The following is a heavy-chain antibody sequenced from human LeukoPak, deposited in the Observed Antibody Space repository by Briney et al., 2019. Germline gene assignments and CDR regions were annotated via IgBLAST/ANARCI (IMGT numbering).Heavy chain of an antibody. CDR3: ARSRGDF. Sequence: GGSLRLSCAASGFTFSTYAVNWVRQAPGKGLEWLASVKGDGSATSYVDSVRGRFTISRDNAKNSLYLQMNSLRADDTALYYCARSRGDFWGQGTLVTVSS. CDR1: GFTFSTYA. J-gene: IGHJ4*02. V-gene: IGHV3-7*01. CDR2: VKGDGSAT.